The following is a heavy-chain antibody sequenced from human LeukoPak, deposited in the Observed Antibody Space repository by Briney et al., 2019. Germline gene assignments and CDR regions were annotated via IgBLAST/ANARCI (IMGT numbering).Heavy chain of an antibody. CDR3: ARDRLTSGSYFFDY. V-gene: IGHV3-48*01. CDR2: ISGRSSTI. J-gene: IGHJ4*02. CDR1: AFTFSDYS. D-gene: IGHD1-26*01. Sequence: GGSLRLSCAASAFTFSDYSMNWVRQAPGKGLEWISYISGRSSTIFYADSVRGRFTISRDNAKNSMYLQMNSLRAEDTAVYYCARDRLTSGSYFFDYWGQGTLVTVSS.